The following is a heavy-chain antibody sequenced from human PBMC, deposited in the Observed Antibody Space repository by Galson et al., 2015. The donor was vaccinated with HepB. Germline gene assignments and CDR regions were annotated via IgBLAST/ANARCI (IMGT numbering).Heavy chain of an antibody. Sequence: SVKVSCKASGYTFTGYHMHWVRQAPGQGLEWMGWINPNSGGTNYAQKFQGRVTMTRDTSISTAYMELSSLRSDDTAVYYCARARYDNSLPDLWGQGTLVTVSS. V-gene: IGHV1-2*02. D-gene: IGHD3-22*01. CDR2: INPNSGGT. J-gene: IGHJ5*02. CDR3: ARARYDNSLPDL. CDR1: GYTFTGYH.